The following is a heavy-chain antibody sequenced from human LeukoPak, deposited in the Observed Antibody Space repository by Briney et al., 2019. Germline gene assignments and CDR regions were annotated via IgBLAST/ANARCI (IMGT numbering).Heavy chain of an antibody. V-gene: IGHV4-31*03. Sequence: SQTLSLTCTVSGGSISSGGYYLNWIRQHPGKGLEWTGYISYSGNTYYNSSLKSRVTISVDTSKNQFSLMLSSVTAADTAVYYCARGTFTYAKGWFDPWGQGTLVTVSS. J-gene: IGHJ5*02. CDR2: ISYSGNT. CDR3: ARGTFTYAKGWFDP. D-gene: IGHD2-2*01. CDR1: GGSISSGGYY.